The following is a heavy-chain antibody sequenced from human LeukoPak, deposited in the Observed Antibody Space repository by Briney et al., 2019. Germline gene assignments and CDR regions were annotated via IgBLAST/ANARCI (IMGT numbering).Heavy chain of an antibody. D-gene: IGHD3-3*01. J-gene: IGHJ4*02. V-gene: IGHV4-38-2*01. CDR3: ARHDYYDLRFDY. Sequence: SETLSLTCAVSGYSISSGYYWAWIRQSPGKGLEWIGSIYHSGETYYNSPLKSRVTISVDTPKNQFSLKLSSVTAADTAVYYCARHDYYDLRFDYWGQGTLVTVSS. CDR1: GYSISSGYY. CDR2: IYHSGET.